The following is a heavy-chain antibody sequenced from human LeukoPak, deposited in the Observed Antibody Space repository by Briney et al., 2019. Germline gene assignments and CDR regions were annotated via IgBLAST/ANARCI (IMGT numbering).Heavy chain of an antibody. CDR1: GGSVNNGAYY. D-gene: IGHD1-1*01. V-gene: IGHV4-31*02. CDR2: IYYSGST. Sequence: SQTLSLTCTVSGGSVNNGAYYWTWIRQHPGKGLEWIGYIYYSGSTYYNPSLKSRVTISVDTSKNQFSLKLSSVTAADTAVYYCARAWNRGYYFDYWGQGTLVTVSS. CDR3: ARAWNRGYYFDY. J-gene: IGHJ4*02.